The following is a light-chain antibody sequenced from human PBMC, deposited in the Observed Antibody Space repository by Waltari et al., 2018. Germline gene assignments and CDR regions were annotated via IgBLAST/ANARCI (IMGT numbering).Light chain of an antibody. CDR2: GNT. Sequence: SVLTQPPSVSGTPGQRVTISCPGSRSDIGTVYDFPWYQQLPGTAPNLLIYGNTNRPSGVPDRFADSKSGTSASLAITGLQAEDAADYYCQSYDSSLSTSVFGGGTKLTVL. CDR3: QSYDSSLSTSV. V-gene: IGLV1-40*01. J-gene: IGLJ2*01. CDR1: RSDIGTVYD.